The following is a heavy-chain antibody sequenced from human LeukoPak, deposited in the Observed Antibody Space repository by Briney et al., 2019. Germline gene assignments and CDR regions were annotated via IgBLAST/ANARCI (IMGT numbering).Heavy chain of an antibody. CDR2: ISNSGDIR. CDR3: AGGPQYSGSYGD. V-gene: IGHV3-48*03. CDR1: GFSFSDYE. J-gene: IGHJ4*02. D-gene: IGHD1-26*01. Sequence: GGSLRFSCVVPGFSFSDYEMAWFRQAPGMGREWISYISNSGDIRRYADAVKGRFAISRDNAKNSVSLQMNSLRADDTGLYFCAGGPQYSGSYGDWGQGTLVTVSS.